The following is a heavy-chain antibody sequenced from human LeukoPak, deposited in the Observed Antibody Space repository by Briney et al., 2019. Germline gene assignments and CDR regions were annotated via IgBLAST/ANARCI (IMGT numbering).Heavy chain of an antibody. CDR3: ARGRYYGMDV. CDR1: GFTFSSYD. J-gene: IGHJ6*02. V-gene: IGHV3-13*01. Sequence: GGSLRLSCAASGFTFSSYDMHWVRQATGKGLEWVSAIGTAGDTYYPGSVKGRFTISRDNAENTLYLQMNSLRAEDTAVYYCARGRYYGMDVWGQGTTVTVSS. CDR2: IGTAGDT.